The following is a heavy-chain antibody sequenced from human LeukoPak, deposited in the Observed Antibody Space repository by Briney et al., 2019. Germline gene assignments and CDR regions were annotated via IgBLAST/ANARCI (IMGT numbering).Heavy chain of an antibody. Sequence: GASVKVSCKASGYTFTSYDINWVRQATGQGLEWMGWMNPNSGNTGYAQNFQHRVTMTTDTSTTTGYMELRSLRSDDTAVYYCASGSYLWGGMDVWGQGTTVTVSS. CDR2: MNPNSGNT. V-gene: IGHV1-8*01. CDR1: GYTFTSYD. J-gene: IGHJ6*02. D-gene: IGHD3-16*01. CDR3: ASGSYLWGGMDV.